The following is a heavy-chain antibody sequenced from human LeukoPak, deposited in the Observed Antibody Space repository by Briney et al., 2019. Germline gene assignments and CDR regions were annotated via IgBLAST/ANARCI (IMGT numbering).Heavy chain of an antibody. J-gene: IGHJ5*02. CDR1: GFTFTSYY. Sequence: GGSLRLSCAASGFTFTSYYMHWVRQAPGQGLEWMGIINPSGGSTSYAQKFQGRVTMTRDMSTSTVYMELSSLRSEDTAVYYCARGVTTVGWEYNWFDPWGQGTLVTVSS. D-gene: IGHD4-17*01. CDR2: INPSGGST. CDR3: ARGVTTVGWEYNWFDP. V-gene: IGHV1-46*01.